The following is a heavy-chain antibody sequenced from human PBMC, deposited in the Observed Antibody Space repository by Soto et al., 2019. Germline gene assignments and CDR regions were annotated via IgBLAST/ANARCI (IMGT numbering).Heavy chain of an antibody. J-gene: IGHJ5*02. V-gene: IGHV4-34*01. CDR1: GGSFSGYY. CDR2: INHSGST. CDR3: ASELVVPAATNISNWFDP. D-gene: IGHD2-2*01. Sequence: SETLSLTCAVYGGSFSGYYWSWIRQPPGKGLEWIGEINHSGSTNYNPSLKSRVTISVDTSKNQFSLKLSSVTAADTAVYYCASELVVPAATNISNWFDPWGQGTLVTVSS.